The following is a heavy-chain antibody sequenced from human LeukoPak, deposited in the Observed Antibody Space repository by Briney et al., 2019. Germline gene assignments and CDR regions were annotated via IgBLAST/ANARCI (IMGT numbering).Heavy chain of an antibody. J-gene: IGHJ4*02. V-gene: IGHV1-18*01. Sequence: ASVKVSCKASGYTFTNFGISWVRQAPGQGLEWMGWFSAYNGNTNYAQRLQGRITMTTDTSTNTAYMELRSLRTDDTAVYYCSRSGPGSCSGGSCYSNYWGQGTLVTVSS. D-gene: IGHD2-15*01. CDR3: SRSGPGSCSGGSCYSNY. CDR1: GYTFTNFG. CDR2: FSAYNGNT.